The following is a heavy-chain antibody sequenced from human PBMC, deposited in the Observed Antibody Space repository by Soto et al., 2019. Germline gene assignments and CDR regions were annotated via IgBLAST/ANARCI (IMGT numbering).Heavy chain of an antibody. Sequence: GGSLRLSCAASGFTFSSYWMSWVRQAPGKGLEWVANIKQDGSEKYYVDSVKGRFTISRDNAKNSLYLQMNSLRAEDTAVYYCARDLDSSSWYPGGWFDPWGQGTLVTVSS. V-gene: IGHV3-7*01. D-gene: IGHD6-13*01. CDR1: GFTFSSYW. J-gene: IGHJ5*02. CDR2: IKQDGSEK. CDR3: ARDLDSSSWYPGGWFDP.